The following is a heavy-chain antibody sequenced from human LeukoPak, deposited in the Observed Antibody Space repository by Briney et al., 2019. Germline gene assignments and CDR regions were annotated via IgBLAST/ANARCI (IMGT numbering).Heavy chain of an antibody. J-gene: IGHJ4*02. CDR3: ARGGSDTAMAHDY. D-gene: IGHD5-18*01. CDR2: IKEDGSER. Sequence: QAGGSLRLSCEGSAFIFSGHWMNWVRQTPGKGLEWVASIKEDGSERQYVDSVKGRFSISRDDAKNTLYLQVNSLRAEDTAVYFCARGGSDTAMAHDYWGQGTLVTVSS. CDR1: AFIFSGHW. V-gene: IGHV3-7*01.